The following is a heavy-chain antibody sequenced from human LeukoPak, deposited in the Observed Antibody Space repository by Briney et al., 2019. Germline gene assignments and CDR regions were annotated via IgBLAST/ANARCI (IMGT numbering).Heavy chain of an antibody. CDR2: IWYDGSNK. CDR3: AKGGRYFDWSTGDY. V-gene: IGHV3-33*06. CDR1: GFTFSSHG. J-gene: IGHJ4*02. D-gene: IGHD3-9*01. Sequence: GGSLRLSCAASGFTFSSHGMHWVRQAPGKGLEWVAVIWYDGSNKYYADSVKGRFTISRDNSKNTLYLQMNSLRAEDTAVYYCAKGGRYFDWSTGDYWGQGTLVTVSS.